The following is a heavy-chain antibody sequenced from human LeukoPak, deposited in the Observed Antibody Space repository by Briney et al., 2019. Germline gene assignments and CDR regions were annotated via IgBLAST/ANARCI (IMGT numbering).Heavy chain of an antibody. Sequence: GGSLRLSCAASGFTFSSYGMHWVRQAPGKGLEWVAVISYDGSNKYYADSVKGRFTISRDNSKNTLYLQMNSLRAEDTAVYFCAKSVGYYSDRSGYYWLGTFDYWGQGTLVTVPS. CDR1: GFTFSSYG. D-gene: IGHD3-22*01. CDR2: ISYDGSNK. CDR3: AKSVGYYSDRSGYYWLGTFDY. V-gene: IGHV3-30*18. J-gene: IGHJ4*02.